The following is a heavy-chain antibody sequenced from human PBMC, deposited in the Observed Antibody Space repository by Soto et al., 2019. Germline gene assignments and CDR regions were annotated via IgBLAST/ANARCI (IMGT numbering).Heavy chain of an antibody. CDR2: ISGSGGST. CDR1: GFTFSSYA. Sequence: GGSLRLSCAASGFTFSSYAMSWVRQAPGKGLEWVSAISGSGGSTYYADSVKGRFTISRDNSKNTLYLQMNSLRAEDTAVYYCAKVHYDSSGYYYPFDYWGQGTLVTVSS. J-gene: IGHJ4*02. D-gene: IGHD3-22*01. CDR3: AKVHYDSSGYYYPFDY. V-gene: IGHV3-23*01.